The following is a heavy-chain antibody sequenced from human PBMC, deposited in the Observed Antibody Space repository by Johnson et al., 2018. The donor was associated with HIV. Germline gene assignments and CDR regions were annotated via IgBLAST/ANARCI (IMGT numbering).Heavy chain of an antibody. J-gene: IGHJ3*02. D-gene: IGHD4-23*01. V-gene: IGHV3-33*06. Sequence: QVQLVESGGGVVQPGRSLRLSCAASGFTFSSYGMHWVRQAPGKGLEWVAVIWYDGSGKYYADSVKGRVTISSDDSKNTLYLRLNSLRPEDSDVSYCAKDVSVVTPSGSFDIWGQGTRVTVSS. CDR1: GFTFSSYG. CDR2: IWYDGSGK. CDR3: AKDVSVVTPSGSFDI.